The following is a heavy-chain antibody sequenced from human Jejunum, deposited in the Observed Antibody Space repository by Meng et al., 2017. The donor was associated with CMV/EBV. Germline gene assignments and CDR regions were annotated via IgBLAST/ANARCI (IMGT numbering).Heavy chain of an antibody. CDR1: GVTFSTDA. CDR3: AVTMTRGDTVDSLDF. CDR2: IYSRGSIT. J-gene: IGHJ4*02. V-gene: IGHV3-23*03. D-gene: IGHD3-10*01. Sequence: GVTFSTDAMSWVRQATGKGLEWVSVIYSRGSITYYADSVKGRFTISRDNSKNTLYLQMNRLRAEDTAVYYCAVTMTRGDTVDSLDFWGQGTLVTVSS.